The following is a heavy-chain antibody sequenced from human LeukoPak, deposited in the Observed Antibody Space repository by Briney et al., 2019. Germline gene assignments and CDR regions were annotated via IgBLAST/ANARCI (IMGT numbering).Heavy chain of an antibody. J-gene: IGHJ4*02. CDR3: ARVHVDIVATPDVRSKVVVAATIDY. CDR1: GFTVSSNY. CDR2: IYSRGLT. V-gene: IGHV3-53*01. Sequence: GRSLRLSCPASGFTVSSNYMSWVRQAPGKGLGWVSVIYSRGLTYYPDSVKGRFTIPRDNSKTTLYIQMNSLRAEDTAVYYCARVHVDIVATPDVRSKVVVAATIDYWGQGTLVTVSS. D-gene: IGHD2-15*01.